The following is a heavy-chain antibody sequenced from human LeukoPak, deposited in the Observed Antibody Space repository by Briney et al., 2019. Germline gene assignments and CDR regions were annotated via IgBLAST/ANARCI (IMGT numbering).Heavy chain of an antibody. CDR2: ISYDGSNK. Sequence: PGRSLRLSCAASGFIFNNYGMHWVRQAPGKGLEWVAVISYDGSNKYYADSVKGRFTISRDDSKNTLYLQMNSLRAEDTAVYYCARHKATQYYYDSSGYPLDYWGQGTLVTVSS. D-gene: IGHD3-22*01. V-gene: IGHV3-30*03. CDR1: GFIFNNYG. J-gene: IGHJ4*02. CDR3: ARHKATQYYYDSSGYPLDY.